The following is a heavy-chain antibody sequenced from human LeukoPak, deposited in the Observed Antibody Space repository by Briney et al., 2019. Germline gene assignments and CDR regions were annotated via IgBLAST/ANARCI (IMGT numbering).Heavy chain of an antibody. D-gene: IGHD2-15*01. CDR3: TRDLKFTPLRFYMDV. CDR1: GFTFSRSW. V-gene: IGHV3-7*01. J-gene: IGHJ6*03. Sequence: GGSLRLSCAGSGFTFSRSWMSWVRQAPGKGLEWVANIEEDGNEKHYVDSVKGRFIISRDNAKNSLFLQMNSLRVGDTAVYYCTRDLKFTPLRFYMDVWGKGTTVTVSS. CDR2: IEEDGNEK.